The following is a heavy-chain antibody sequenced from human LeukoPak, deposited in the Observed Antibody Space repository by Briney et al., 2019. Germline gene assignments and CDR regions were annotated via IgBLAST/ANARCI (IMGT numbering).Heavy chain of an antibody. Sequence: SETLSLNGTVSGASINNNFWTWIRQPPGKGLEWIGYIYSSGSANYNPSLKSRVIISGDTSKNQISLNLTSVTAADTAVYFCARHRDYYDTWGHGTLVTVSS. J-gene: IGHJ4*01. CDR1: GASINNNF. CDR3: ARHRDYYDT. D-gene: IGHD3-22*01. CDR2: IYSSGSA. V-gene: IGHV4-59*08.